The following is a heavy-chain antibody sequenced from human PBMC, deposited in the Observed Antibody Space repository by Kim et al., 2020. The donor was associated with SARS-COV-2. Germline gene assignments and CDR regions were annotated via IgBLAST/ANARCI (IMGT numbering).Heavy chain of an antibody. CDR1: GYTFTSYG. V-gene: IGHV1-18*01. Sequence: ASVKVSCKASGYTFTSYGISWVRQAPGQGLEWMGWISAYNGNTNYAQKLQGRVTMTTDTSTSTAYMELRSLRSDDTAVYYCARERGRGHDFWSGYYQYYFDYWGQGTLVTVSS. CDR2: ISAYNGNT. CDR3: ARERGRGHDFWSGYYQYYFDY. J-gene: IGHJ4*02. D-gene: IGHD3-3*01.